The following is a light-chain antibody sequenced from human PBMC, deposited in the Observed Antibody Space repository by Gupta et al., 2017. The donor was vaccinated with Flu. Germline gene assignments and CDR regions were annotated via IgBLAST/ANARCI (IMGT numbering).Light chain of an antibody. CDR1: SNDVGAYKY. V-gene: IGLV2-14*03. Sequence: TISYTGTSNDVGAYKYVSWYQQHPGKAPKLIIYDVSSRPSGISNRFSGSKSGNTASLTISGLQAEDEAEYYYGAYGTSGNVYVVFGGGTRLT. CDR2: DVS. CDR3: GAYGTSGNVYVV. J-gene: IGLJ2*01.